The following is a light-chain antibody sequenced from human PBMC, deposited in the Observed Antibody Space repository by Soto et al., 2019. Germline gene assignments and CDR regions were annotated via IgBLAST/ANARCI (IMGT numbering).Light chain of an antibody. CDR2: DTS. Sequence: EIMLTQSPATLSLSPGERATLSCRASQSVNNYLAWYQQKPGQAPRLLIYDTSTRATGIPARFSGSGSGTEFTLTISSLQSEDFAVYYCQQYDYWPETFGQGAKVDIK. V-gene: IGKV3-15*01. CDR1: QSVNNY. J-gene: IGKJ1*01. CDR3: QQYDYWPET.